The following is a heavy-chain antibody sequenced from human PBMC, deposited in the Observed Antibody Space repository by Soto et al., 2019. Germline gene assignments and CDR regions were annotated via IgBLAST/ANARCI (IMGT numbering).Heavy chain of an antibody. Sequence: QITLKESGPTLVNPTQTLTLTCIFSGFSLSARGVGVGWIRQPPGKALEWLALIYCNDDNRYHPSLQSRLTITEDAAENLVVFSLTHVDPADTATYYCAHASWGAAPGYCGERALVSVSS. J-gene: IGHJ4*02. D-gene: IGHD3-16*01. CDR2: IYCNDDN. V-gene: IGHV2-5*01. CDR3: AHASWGAAPGY. CDR1: GFSLSARGVG.